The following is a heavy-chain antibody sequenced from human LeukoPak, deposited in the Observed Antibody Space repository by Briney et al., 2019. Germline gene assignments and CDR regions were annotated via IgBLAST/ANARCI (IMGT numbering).Heavy chain of an antibody. CDR1: GYTFTTYG. CDR2: IITYNGNT. J-gene: IGHJ5*02. D-gene: IGHD3-16*01. CDR3: ARDTKRSRARWENLGIDP. Sequence: ASVKVSCKASGYTFTTYGISWVRQAPGQGLEWMGYIITYNGNTNYAQKLQGRVTMTTGTSTSTAYMELRSLRYDDTAVYYCARDTKRSRARWENLGIDPWGQGTLVTVSS. V-gene: IGHV1-18*01.